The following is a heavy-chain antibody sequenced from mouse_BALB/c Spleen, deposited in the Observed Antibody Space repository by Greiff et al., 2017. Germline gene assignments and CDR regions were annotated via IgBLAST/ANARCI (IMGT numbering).Heavy chain of an antibody. D-gene: IGHD2-14*01. CDR1: GFAFSSYD. Sequence: EVQLVESGGGLVKPGGSLKLSCAASGFAFSSYDMSWFRQTPEKRLEWVAYISSGGGSTYYPDTVKGRFTISRDNAKNTLYLQMSSLKSEDTAMYYCARQAYRHYYAMDYWGQGTSVTVSS. CDR3: ARQAYRHYYAMDY. J-gene: IGHJ4*01. CDR2: ISSGGGST. V-gene: IGHV5-12-1*01.